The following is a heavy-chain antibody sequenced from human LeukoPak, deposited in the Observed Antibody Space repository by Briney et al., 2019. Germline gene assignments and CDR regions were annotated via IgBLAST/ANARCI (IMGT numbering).Heavy chain of an antibody. J-gene: IGHJ4*02. CDR1: GGSISSYY. CDR2: IYYSGST. V-gene: IGHV4-59*01. Sequence: SETLSLTCTVSGGSISSYYRSWIRQPPGKGLEWIGYIYYSGSTNYNPSLKSRVTISVDTSKNQFSLKLSSVTAADTAVYYCARGRRYDYWGQGTLVTVSS. CDR3: ARGRRYDY.